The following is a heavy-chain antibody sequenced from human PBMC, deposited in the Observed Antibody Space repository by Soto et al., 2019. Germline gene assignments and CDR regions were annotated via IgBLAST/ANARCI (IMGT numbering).Heavy chain of an antibody. CDR2: IIPIFATA. Sequence: SVKVSCKASGGTFSSYAISWVRQAPGQGLEWMGGIIPIFATANYAQKFQGRVTITADESTSTAYMELSSLRSEDTAAYYCAKEQKDSSSWSELTYWGQGTLDTVSS. V-gene: IGHV1-69*13. D-gene: IGHD6-13*01. J-gene: IGHJ4*02. CDR1: GGTFSSYA. CDR3: AKEQKDSSSWSELTY.